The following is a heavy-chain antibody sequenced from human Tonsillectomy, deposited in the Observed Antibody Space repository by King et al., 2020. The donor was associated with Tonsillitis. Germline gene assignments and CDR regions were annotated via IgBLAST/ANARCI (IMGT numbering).Heavy chain of an antibody. J-gene: IGHJ4*02. CDR2: IYYSGST. CDR3: ARHDRSVSVAGTFDY. V-gene: IGHV4-59*08. CDR1: GGSISRYY. D-gene: IGHD6-19*01. Sequence: LQLQESGPGLVKPSETLSLTCTVSGGSISRYYWSWIRQPPGKGLEWIGDIYYSGSTNYNPSLKSRVTISVDTSKNQFSLNPSSVTAADTAVYYCARHDRSVSVAGTFDYWGQGTLVTVSS.